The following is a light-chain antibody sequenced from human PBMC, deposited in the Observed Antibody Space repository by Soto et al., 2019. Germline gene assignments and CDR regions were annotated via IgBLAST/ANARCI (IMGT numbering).Light chain of an antibody. V-gene: IGKV1-5*01. CDR3: QHYVFYRGT. CDR1: QSISGW. CDR2: DAS. Sequence: IQMTQSPSALSASVGDRVTITCRASQSISGWLAWFQQKPGKAPKLLIYDASSLESGVPSRFSGSGSGTEFTLTTTSLQPDDFGTYYCQHYVFYRGTVGQRTNVDIK. J-gene: IGKJ1*01.